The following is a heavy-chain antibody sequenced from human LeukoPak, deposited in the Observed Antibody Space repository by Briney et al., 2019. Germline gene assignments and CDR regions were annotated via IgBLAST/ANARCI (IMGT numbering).Heavy chain of an antibody. Sequence: ASVNVSCKASGGTFSSYAISWVRQAPGQGREWMGRIIPILGIANYAQKFQGRFTITADKSTSTAYMELSSLRSEDTAVYYCAREWAPGAFDIWGQGTMVTVSS. V-gene: IGHV1-69*04. CDR2: IIPILGIA. D-gene: IGHD1-26*01. CDR1: GGTFSSYA. CDR3: AREWAPGAFDI. J-gene: IGHJ3*02.